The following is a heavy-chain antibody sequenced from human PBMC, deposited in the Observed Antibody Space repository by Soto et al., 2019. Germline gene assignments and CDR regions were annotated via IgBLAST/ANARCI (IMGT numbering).Heavy chain of an antibody. CDR1: GFTFSSYS. CDR2: ISSGSGTI. D-gene: IGHD6-6*01. Sequence: EVQLVESGGALVQPGGSLRLSCAASGFTFSSYSMNWVRQAPGKGLEWVSYISSGSGTIYYADSVKGRFTISRDNAKNSLYLHMNSLRDEDTAVYYCARDSASYSSSSGSYWYFDLWGRGTLVSVSS. V-gene: IGHV3-48*02. J-gene: IGHJ2*01. CDR3: ARDSASYSSSSGSYWYFDL.